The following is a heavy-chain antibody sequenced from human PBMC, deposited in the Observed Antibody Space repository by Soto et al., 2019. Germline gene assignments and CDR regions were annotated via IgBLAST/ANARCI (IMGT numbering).Heavy chain of an antibody. J-gene: IGHJ6*01. CDR1: GDTFSSYA. CDR3: ARDGSGYRSRASPMDV. D-gene: IGHD3-22*01. Sequence: QVQLVQSGAEVKKPGSSVKVSCKASGDTFSSYAISWVRQAPGHGLEWMGGLIPIFGTANYAQKFQGRVTINADESTSTAYMELSSLRSEDTAVYYCARDGSGYRSRASPMDVWGQGTLVTVSS. V-gene: IGHV1-69*01. CDR2: LIPIFGTA.